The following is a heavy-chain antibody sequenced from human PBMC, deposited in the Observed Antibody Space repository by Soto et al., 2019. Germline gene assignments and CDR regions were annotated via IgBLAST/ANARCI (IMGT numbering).Heavy chain of an antibody. CDR2: ISYDGTYR. D-gene: IGHD3-16*01. CDR3: PTDRALGDTLGAIDF. Sequence: QAQLVESGGGVVQPGRSLRLSCAASGFTFSNIAMHWVRQAPGKGLEWVAAISYDGTYRPYADFARGRFTISRDNSQKTLYLQMNSLRPEHTALYYCPTDRALGDTLGAIDFLGQGTLVTVSS. J-gene: IGHJ4*02. CDR1: GFTFSNIA. V-gene: IGHV3-30-3*01.